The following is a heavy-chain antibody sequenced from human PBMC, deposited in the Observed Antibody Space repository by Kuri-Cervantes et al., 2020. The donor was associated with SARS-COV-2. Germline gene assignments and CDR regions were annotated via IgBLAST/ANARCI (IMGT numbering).Heavy chain of an antibody. D-gene: IGHD6-19*01. J-gene: IGHJ4*02. V-gene: IGHV4-59*01. CDR3: AGEQWLGPFDY. Sequence: SETLSLTCTVSGGSISSYYWSWIRQPPGKGLEWIGYIYYSGSTNYNPSLKSRVTISVDTTKNQFSLKLSSVTAADTAVYYCAGEQWLGPFDYWGQGTPVTVSS. CDR1: GGSISSYY. CDR2: IYYSGST.